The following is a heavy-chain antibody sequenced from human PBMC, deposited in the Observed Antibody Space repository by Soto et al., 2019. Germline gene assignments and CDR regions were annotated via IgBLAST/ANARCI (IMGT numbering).Heavy chain of an antibody. CDR2: INPNSGGT. Sequence: ASVKVSCKASGYTFTGYYMHWVRQAPGQGLEWMGWINPNSGGTNYAQKFQGRVTMTRDTSISTAYMELSMLRSDDTAVYYCAREHGSIWYYDCDYFGQGTLVTVSS. V-gene: IGHV1-2*02. J-gene: IGHJ4*02. D-gene: IGHD6-13*01. CDR3: AREHGSIWYYDCDY. CDR1: GYTFTGYY.